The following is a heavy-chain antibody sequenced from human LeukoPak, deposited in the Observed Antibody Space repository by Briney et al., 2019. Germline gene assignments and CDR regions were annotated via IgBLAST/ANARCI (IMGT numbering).Heavy chain of an antibody. V-gene: IGHV4-34*01. CDR3: ASIPRYDSSGDYYFDY. CDR1: GGSFSGYY. Sequence: SETLSLTCAVYGGSFSGYYWSWIRQPPGKGLEWIGGINHSGSTNYNPSLKSRVTISVDTSKNQFSLKLSSVTAADTAVYYCASIPRYDSSGDYYFDYWGQGTLVTVSS. D-gene: IGHD3-22*01. CDR2: INHSGST. J-gene: IGHJ4*02.